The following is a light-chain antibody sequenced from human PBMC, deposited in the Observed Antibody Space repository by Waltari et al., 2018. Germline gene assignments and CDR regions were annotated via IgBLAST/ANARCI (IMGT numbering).Light chain of an antibody. Sequence: EIVLTQSPATLSLSPGQRATLSCRASASIASHLAWFRQKPGQPPRLLIYDASTRATGIPVRFSGSGFGTDFTLTISSLEPEDFAVYFCQQGSMWPLTFGGGT. V-gene: IGKV3-11*01. CDR1: ASIASH. J-gene: IGKJ4*01. CDR2: DAS. CDR3: QQGSMWPLT.